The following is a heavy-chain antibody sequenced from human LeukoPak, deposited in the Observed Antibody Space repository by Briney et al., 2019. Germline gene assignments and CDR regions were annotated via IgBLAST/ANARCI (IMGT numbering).Heavy chain of an antibody. Sequence: GGSLRLSCAASGLTFTNFGMSWVRQAPGKGLEWVSAISGRGDRTYYADSVKGRFTISRDNAKNSLYLQMNSLRAEDTAVYYCAELGITMIGGVWGKGTTVTISS. J-gene: IGHJ6*04. CDR2: ISGRGDRT. CDR1: GLTFTNFG. CDR3: AELGITMIGGV. D-gene: IGHD3-10*02. V-gene: IGHV3-23*01.